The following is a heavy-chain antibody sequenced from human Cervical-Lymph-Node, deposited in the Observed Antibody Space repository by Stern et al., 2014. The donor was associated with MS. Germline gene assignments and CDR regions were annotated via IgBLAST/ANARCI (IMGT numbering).Heavy chain of an antibody. CDR2: INPTGGSI. CDR3: ARDLGVRGVLGY. D-gene: IGHD3-10*01. J-gene: IGHJ4*02. CDR1: GYSFTSYY. V-gene: IGHV1-46*01. Sequence: VQLVESGAEVKKPGASVKVSCKTSGYSFTSYYMHWVRQAPGQGLQWMGIINPTGGSISYAPKFQGRVTMTRDTSTNTVYMELSSLRSEDTAVYYCARDLGVRGVLGYWGQGTLVTVSS.